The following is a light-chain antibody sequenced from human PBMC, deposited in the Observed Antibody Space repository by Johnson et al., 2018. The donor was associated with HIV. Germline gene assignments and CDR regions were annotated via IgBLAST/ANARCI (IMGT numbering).Light chain of an antibody. J-gene: IGLJ1*01. Sequence: VLTQPPSVSAAPGQKVTISCSGSSSNIGNNYVSWYQQLPGTAPKLLIYDNNKRPSGIPDRFSGSKSGTSATLGITGLQTGDEADYYCGTWDSSLSAYVFGTGTKFSVL. V-gene: IGLV1-51*01. CDR2: DNN. CDR1: SSNIGNNY. CDR3: GTWDSSLSAYV.